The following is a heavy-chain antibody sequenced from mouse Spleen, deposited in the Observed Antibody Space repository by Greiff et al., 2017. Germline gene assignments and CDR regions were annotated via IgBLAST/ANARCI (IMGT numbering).Heavy chain of an antibody. CDR3: ARGGYYDWFAY. CDR1: GYTFTSYW. J-gene: IGHJ3*01. V-gene: IGHV1-7*01. D-gene: IGHD2-4*01. CDR2: INPSSGYT. Sequence: VQLQQSGAELAKPGASVTLSCKASGYTFTSYWMHWVNQRPGRGLEWFGYINPSSGYTKYNQKFKDKATLTADKSSSTAYMQLSSLTYEDSAVYYCARGGYYDWFAYWGQGTLVTVSA.